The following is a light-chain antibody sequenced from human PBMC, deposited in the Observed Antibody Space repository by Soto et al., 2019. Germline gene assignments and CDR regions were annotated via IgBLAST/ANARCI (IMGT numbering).Light chain of an antibody. J-gene: IGKJ1*01. CDR3: QQSHSPPWT. Sequence: DIQMTQFPSSLSASVGDRVTITCRASQSIGTTLNWYQHRPGRAPKLLIYTASSLHSGVPSRFIGGGSGTDFTLTINNLQPEEFATFYCQQSHSPPWTFGPGTKVEIK. CDR1: QSIGTT. CDR2: TAS. V-gene: IGKV1-39*01.